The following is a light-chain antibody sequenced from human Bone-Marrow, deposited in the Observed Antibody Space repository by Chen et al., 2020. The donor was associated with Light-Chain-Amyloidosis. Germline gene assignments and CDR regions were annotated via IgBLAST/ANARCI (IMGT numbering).Light chain of an antibody. V-gene: IGLV1-40*01. Sequence: QSVLTQPPSVSGAPWQRVTLPCTGSSSNIGAGHDVHWYQQLPGTDPKLLIYGNSNRPSGVPDQISGSKSGASASLAITGLQAEDEAEYYCQSFDRSLSGWVFGGGTKLTVL. J-gene: IGLJ3*02. CDR3: QSFDRSLSGWV. CDR2: GNS. CDR1: SSNIGAGHD.